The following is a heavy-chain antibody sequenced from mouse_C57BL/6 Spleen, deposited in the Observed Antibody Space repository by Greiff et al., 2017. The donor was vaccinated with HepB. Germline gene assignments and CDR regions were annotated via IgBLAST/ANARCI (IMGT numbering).Heavy chain of an antibody. CDR3: AREGPNWSGLFDY. D-gene: IGHD4-1*02. V-gene: IGHV1-52*01. Sequence: QVQLQQSGAELVRPGSSVKLSCKASGYTFTSYWMHWVKQRPIQGLEWIGNIDPSDSETHYNQKFKDKATLTVDKSSSTAYMQLSSLTSEDSAVYYCAREGPNWSGLFDYWGLGTTLTVSS. CDR2: IDPSDSET. J-gene: IGHJ2*01. CDR1: GYTFTSYW.